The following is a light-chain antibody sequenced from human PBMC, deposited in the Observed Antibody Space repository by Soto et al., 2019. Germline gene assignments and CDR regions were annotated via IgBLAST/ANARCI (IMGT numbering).Light chain of an antibody. CDR2: YDD. Sequence: QSVLTQPPSVSDAPRQRVTISCSGSSSNIGNNAVNWYQQLPGKAPKLLIYYDDLLPSGVSDRFSGSKSGPSASLAISGLKSEDEADYYCAAWDDSLNGVVFGGGTKVTVL. CDR3: AAWDDSLNGVV. J-gene: IGLJ2*01. CDR1: SSNIGNNA. V-gene: IGLV1-36*01.